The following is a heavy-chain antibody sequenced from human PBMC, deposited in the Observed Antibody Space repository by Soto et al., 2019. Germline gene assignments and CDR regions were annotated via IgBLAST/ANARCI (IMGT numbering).Heavy chain of an antibody. CDR2: IYYSGSN. Sequence: KPSETLSLTCNVSGGPSGVYDWSGIRRPPGKGLEWIVYIYYSGSNNYNTHLKRRVTISVDTSKNQFSLKLSSVTAADKAVYYCVRDLGRRSDFWSGYSAVVWLHXRGQATPATAAX. V-gene: IGHV4-59*01. CDR1: GGPSGVYD. D-gene: IGHD3-3*01. J-gene: IGHJ4*02. CDR3: VRDLGRRSDFWSGYSAVVWLHX.